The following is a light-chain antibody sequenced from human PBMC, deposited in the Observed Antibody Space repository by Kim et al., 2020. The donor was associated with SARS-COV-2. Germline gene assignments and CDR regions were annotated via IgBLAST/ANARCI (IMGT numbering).Light chain of an antibody. CDR3: QQYGSSYT. Sequence: SLPPGERATLSCRASQSVSSSYLAWYQQKTGHAPRLLIYGASSRATGIPDRFSGSGSGTDFTLTSSRLEPEDFAVYYCQQYGSSYTFSQGTKLVI. V-gene: IGKV3-20*01. CDR1: QSVSSSY. J-gene: IGKJ2*01. CDR2: GAS.